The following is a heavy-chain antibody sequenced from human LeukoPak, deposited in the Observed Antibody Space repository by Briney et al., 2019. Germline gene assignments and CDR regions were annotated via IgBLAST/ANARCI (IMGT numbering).Heavy chain of an antibody. V-gene: IGHV3-21*01. J-gene: IGHJ4*02. CDR2: ISSTSDYT. CDR3: GDATSDY. D-gene: IGHD1-26*01. CDR1: GFTFSSCN. Sequence: GGSLRLSCAASGFTFSSCNMNWVRQAPGKGLEWVSSISSTSDYTYYADSVKGRFTISRDNAKNSLFLQMNSLRAEDTAVYYCGDATSDYWGQGTLVTVSS.